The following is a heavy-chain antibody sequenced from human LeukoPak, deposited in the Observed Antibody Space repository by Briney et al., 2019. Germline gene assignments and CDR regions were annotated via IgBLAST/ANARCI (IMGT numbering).Heavy chain of an antibody. D-gene: IGHD2-21*01. CDR1: GYTFTSYD. CDR3: ARGILEGVDV. J-gene: IGHJ6*02. CDR2: VNPNSGHA. V-gene: IGHV1-8*01. Sequence: ASVKVSCKASGYTFTSYDINWVRQATGQGLEWMGWVNPNSGHAGFPQKFQGRVTMTRDTSISTAYMELSSLTSEDTAAYYCARGILEGVDVWGQGTAVSVSS.